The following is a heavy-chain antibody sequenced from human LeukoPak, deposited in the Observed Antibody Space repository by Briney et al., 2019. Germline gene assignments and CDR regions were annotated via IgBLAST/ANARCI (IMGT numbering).Heavy chain of an antibody. Sequence: SETLSLTCTVSGGSLSSNYWSWIRQPPGKGLEWIGCIYKSGSNNYNPSPKSRVTISVDPSKNQFSLKRGSVTPAATAVYYCARVRKGDTDMVTGNDAFDIWGQGTMVTVSS. V-gene: IGHV4-59*01. CDR3: ARVRKGDTDMVTGNDAFDI. CDR2: IYKSGSN. D-gene: IGHD5-18*01. J-gene: IGHJ3*02. CDR1: GGSLSSNY.